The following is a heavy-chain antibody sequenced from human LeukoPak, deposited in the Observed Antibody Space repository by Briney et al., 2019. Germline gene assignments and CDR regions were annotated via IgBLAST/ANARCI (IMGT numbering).Heavy chain of an antibody. CDR3: AREGSYFDSSGYSYVKAFDI. V-gene: IGHV4-59*01. Sequence: PGGSLRLSCASSGFIFSDYYMSWIRQPPGKGLEWIGYIYYSVTTNYNPPLKSQVTLSVDTSKNHFSLKLNSVTAADTAVYYCAREGSYFDSSGYSYVKAFDIWGQGTMVTVSS. CDR1: GFIFSDYY. J-gene: IGHJ3*02. CDR2: IYYSVTT. D-gene: IGHD3-22*01.